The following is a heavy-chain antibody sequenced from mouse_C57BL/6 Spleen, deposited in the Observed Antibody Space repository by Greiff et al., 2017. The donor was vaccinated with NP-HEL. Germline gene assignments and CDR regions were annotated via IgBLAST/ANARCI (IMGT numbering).Heavy chain of an antibody. V-gene: IGHV1-54*01. J-gene: IGHJ2*01. CDR1: GYAFTNYL. CDR2: INPGSGGT. CDR3: ARGGLSTVVAFDY. Sequence: QVQLKESGAELVRPGTSVKVSCKASGYAFTNYLIEWVKQRPGQGLEWIGVINPGSGGTNYNEKFKGKATLTADKSSSTAYMQLSSLTSEDSAVYFCARGGLSTVVAFDYWGQGTTLTVSS. D-gene: IGHD1-1*01.